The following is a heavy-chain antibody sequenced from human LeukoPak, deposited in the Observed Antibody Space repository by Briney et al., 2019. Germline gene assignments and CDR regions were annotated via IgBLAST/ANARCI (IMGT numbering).Heavy chain of an antibody. Sequence: GGSLRLSCAASGFTFSSYAMHWVRQAPGKGLEWVAVISYDGSNKYYADSVKGRFTISRDNSKNTLYLQMNSLRAEDTAVYYCAMNNPRFDYWGQGTQVTVSS. D-gene: IGHD2/OR15-2a*01. CDR2: ISYDGSNK. J-gene: IGHJ4*02. V-gene: IGHV3-30-3*01. CDR3: AMNNPRFDY. CDR1: GFTFSSYA.